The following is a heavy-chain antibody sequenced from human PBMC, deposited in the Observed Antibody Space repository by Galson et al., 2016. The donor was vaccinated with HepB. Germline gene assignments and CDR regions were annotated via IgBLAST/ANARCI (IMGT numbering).Heavy chain of an antibody. CDR2: IYPSDSDV. D-gene: IGHD3-22*01. CDR1: GYSFTSYW. V-gene: IGHV5-51*01. J-gene: IGHJ4*02. Sequence: QSGAEVKKPGESLKISCKGSGYSFTSYWIDWVRQMPGRGLEWMGTIYPSDSDVRYSPSFQGQVTISADKSIGTAYLQWSSLKASDTAMYYCTRLDTRGHYYWVQGTLITVAS. CDR3: TRLDTRGHYY.